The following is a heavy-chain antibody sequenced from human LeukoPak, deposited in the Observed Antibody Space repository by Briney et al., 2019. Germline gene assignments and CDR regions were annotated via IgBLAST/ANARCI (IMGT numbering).Heavy chain of an antibody. CDR3: ARDEHYYDSSGYYFDY. D-gene: IGHD3-22*01. CDR2: ISYDGSNK. Sequence: PGRSLRLSCAASGFTFSSYAMHWVRQAPGKGLEGVGVISYDGSNKYYADSVKGRFTISRDNSKNTLYLQMNSLRAEDTAVYYCARDEHYYDSSGYYFDYWGQGTLVTVSS. CDR1: GFTFSSYA. V-gene: IGHV3-30-3*01. J-gene: IGHJ4*02.